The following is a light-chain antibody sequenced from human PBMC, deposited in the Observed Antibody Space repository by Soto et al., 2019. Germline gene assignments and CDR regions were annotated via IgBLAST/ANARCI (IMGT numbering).Light chain of an antibody. Sequence: QMTQSPSSLSASVGDTVTISCRASQGIGDDLGWYQQKPGEAPRRLIYGASILPSGVPSRFSGSGSGTEFTLTISGLQPEDCATYFCLEHHTYPFSFGGGTKVEIK. CDR1: QGIGDD. V-gene: IGKV1-17*01. CDR2: GAS. J-gene: IGKJ4*01. CDR3: LEHHTYPFS.